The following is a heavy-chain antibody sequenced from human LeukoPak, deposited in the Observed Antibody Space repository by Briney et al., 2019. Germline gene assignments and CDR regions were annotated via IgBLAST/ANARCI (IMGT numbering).Heavy chain of an antibody. CDR1: GFTFTSYA. CDR2: ISGSGGST. J-gene: IGHJ4*02. CDR3: AKGRLREVTN. D-gene: IGHD4-17*01. Sequence: GGSLRLSCAASGFTFTSYAMTWVRQAPGKGLEWDSTISGSGGSTSYADSVRGRSTICRDNSKNTLHLERNSLRAEETAVYYCAKGRLREVTNWGQGTLVTVSS. V-gene: IGHV3-23*01.